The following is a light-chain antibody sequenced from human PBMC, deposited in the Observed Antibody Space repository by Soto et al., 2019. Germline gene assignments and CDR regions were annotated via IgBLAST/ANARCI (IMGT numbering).Light chain of an antibody. CDR2: TTN. CDR1: SSNIGTSS. CDR3: AAWDDSPNGHV. V-gene: IGLV1-44*01. J-gene: IGLJ1*01. Sequence: SVLTQPHSASGTPGKRVTIPCSGSSSNIGTSSVHWFQQLPGTAPKLLISTTNQRPSGVPERFSGSKSGTSASLAISGLQSEDEADYYCAAWDDSPNGHVFGTGTKVTVL.